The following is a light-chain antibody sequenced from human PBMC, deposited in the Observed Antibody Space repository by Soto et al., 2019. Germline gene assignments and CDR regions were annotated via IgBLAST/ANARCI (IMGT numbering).Light chain of an antibody. Sequence: EILLTQSPGTLSLSPGERATLSCRASQSVNSIYLAWYQQKPGQAPRLLIHGASSRATGIPDRFSGSGSGTDFTLTISRLEPADFAVYYCQQYGISPITFGQGTRLEIK. V-gene: IGKV3-20*01. CDR2: GAS. CDR1: QSVNSIY. J-gene: IGKJ5*01. CDR3: QQYGISPIT.